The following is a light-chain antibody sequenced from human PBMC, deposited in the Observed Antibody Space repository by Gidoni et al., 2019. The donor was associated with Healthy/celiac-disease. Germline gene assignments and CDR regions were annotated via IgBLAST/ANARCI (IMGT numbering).Light chain of an antibody. CDR2: DAS. V-gene: IGKV3-11*01. CDR3: QQRSNWFT. CDR1: QSVSSY. Sequence: EIVFTQSPATLSLSPGERATLSCRASQSVSSYLAWYQQKPGQAPRLLIYDASNRATGIPARFSGSGSGTDFTLTISSLEPEDFAVYYCQQRSNWFTVGPXTKVDIK. J-gene: IGKJ3*01.